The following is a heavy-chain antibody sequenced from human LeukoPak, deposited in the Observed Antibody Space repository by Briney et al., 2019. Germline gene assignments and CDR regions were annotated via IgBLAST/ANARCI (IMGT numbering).Heavy chain of an antibody. CDR2: MSYDGSNK. J-gene: IGHJ4*02. V-gene: IGHV3-30*04. CDR3: ARDFPSSGWRVPSPRGMDY. D-gene: IGHD6-19*01. CDR1: GFTFSNYA. Sequence: GGSLRLSCAASGFTFSNYAMHWVRQAPGKGLEWVAIMSYDGSNKFYADSVKGRFTISRDNSKNTLYLQMNSLRTEDTAVYYCARDFPSSGWRVPSPRGMDYWGQGTLVTVSS.